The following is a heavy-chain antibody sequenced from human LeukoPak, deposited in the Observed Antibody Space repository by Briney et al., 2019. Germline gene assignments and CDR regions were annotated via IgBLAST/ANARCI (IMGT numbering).Heavy chain of an antibody. V-gene: IGHV1-46*01. CDR3: ARVGFYDSSGYYQAIDY. J-gene: IGHJ4*02. CDR1: GYTFTSYY. CDR2: INPSGGST. D-gene: IGHD3-22*01. Sequence: ASVKVSCKASGYTFTSYYMHWVRQAPGQGLEWMGIINPSGGSTSYAQKFQGRVTITRNTSISTAYMELSSLRSEDTAVYYCARVGFYDSSGYYQAIDYWGQGTLVTVSS.